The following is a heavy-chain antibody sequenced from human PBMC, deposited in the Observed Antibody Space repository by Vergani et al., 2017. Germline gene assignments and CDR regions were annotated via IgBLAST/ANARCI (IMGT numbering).Heavy chain of an antibody. V-gene: IGHV1-46*01. CDR1: GGTFSSYA. Sequence: QVQLVQSGAEVKKPGSSVKVSCKASGGTFSSYAISWVRQAPGQGLEWMGIINPSGGSTSYAQKFQGRVTMTRDTSTSTVYMELSSLRSEDTAVYYCARDNGYWGQGTLVTVSS. CDR3: ARDNGY. CDR2: INPSGGST. D-gene: IGHD2-8*01. J-gene: IGHJ4*02.